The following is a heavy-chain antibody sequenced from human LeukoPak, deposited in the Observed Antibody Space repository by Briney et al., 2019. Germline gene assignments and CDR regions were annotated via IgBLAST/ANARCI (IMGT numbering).Heavy chain of an antibody. D-gene: IGHD6-25*01. V-gene: IGHV3-23*01. Sequence: GGSLRLSCAASGFTFSSYAMSWVRQDPGRGLEWVSAISGNGIYTWYADSMKGQFTISRDNSKNTLYLQMSSLRAEDTAVYYCAKEPLAAAGTFDYWGQGTLVTVSS. CDR2: ISGNGIYT. CDR1: GFTFSSYA. CDR3: AKEPLAAAGTFDY. J-gene: IGHJ4*02.